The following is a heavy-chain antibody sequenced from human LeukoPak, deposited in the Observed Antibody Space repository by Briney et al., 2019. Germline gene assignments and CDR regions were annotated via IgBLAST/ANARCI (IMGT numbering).Heavy chain of an antibody. J-gene: IGHJ4*02. CDR1: GFTFSTYY. D-gene: IGHD4/OR15-4a*01. CDR2: IYSGGST. V-gene: IGHV3-66*01. CDR3: AREVGARGDY. Sequence: PGGSLRLSCAASGFTFSTYYMNWVRQAPGKGLEWVSVIYSGGSTYYADSVKGRFTISRDNSKSTLYLQMNSLRAEDTAVYYCAREVGARGDYWGQGTLVTVSS.